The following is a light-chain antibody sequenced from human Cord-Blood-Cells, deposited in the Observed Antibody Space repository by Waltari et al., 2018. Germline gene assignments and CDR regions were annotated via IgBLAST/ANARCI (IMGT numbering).Light chain of an antibody. CDR1: QSVSSY. CDR2: DAS. Sequence: EIVLPQSPATLSLYPGERATLSCRASQSVSSYLAWYQQKPGQAPRLLIYDASNRATGIPARFSGSGSGTDFTLTISSLEPEDFAVYYCQQRSNWPYTFGQGTKLEIK. CDR3: QQRSNWPYT. V-gene: IGKV3-11*01. J-gene: IGKJ2*01.